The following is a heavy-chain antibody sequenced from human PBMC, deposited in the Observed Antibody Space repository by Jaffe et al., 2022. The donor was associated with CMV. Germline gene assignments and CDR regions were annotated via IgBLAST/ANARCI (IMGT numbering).Heavy chain of an antibody. CDR1: GYTLTELS. V-gene: IGHV1-24*01. CDR2: FDPEDGET. CDR3: ATSTLGVYGDYVSYYYMDV. D-gene: IGHD4-17*01. J-gene: IGHJ6*03. Sequence: QVQLVQSGAEVKKPGASVKVSCKVSGYTLTELSMHWVRQAPGKGLEWMGGFDPEDGETIYAQKFQGRVTMTEDTSTDTAYMELSSLRSEDTAVYYCATSTLGVYGDYVSYYYMDVWGKGTTVTVSS.